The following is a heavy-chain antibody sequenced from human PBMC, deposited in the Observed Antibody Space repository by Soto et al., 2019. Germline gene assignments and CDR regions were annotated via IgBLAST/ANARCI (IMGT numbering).Heavy chain of an antibody. CDR2: ISYDGSKK. CDR3: AKGRLRSPSLRGNAFDI. Sequence: QVQLVESGGGVVQPGRSLRLSCAASGFTFSTFGMHWVRQAPGKGLEWVAIISYDGSKKYYADSVKGRFTISRDNSKNTLSLQMDSLRPEDTAGYYCAKGRLRSPSLRGNAFDIWGQGTMVTVSS. V-gene: IGHV3-30*18. CDR1: GFTFSTFG. D-gene: IGHD3-16*01. J-gene: IGHJ3*02.